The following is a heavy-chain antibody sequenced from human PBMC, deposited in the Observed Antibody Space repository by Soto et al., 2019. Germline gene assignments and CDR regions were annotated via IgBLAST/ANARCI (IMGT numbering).Heavy chain of an antibody. CDR1: GYTFTSYG. CDR2: ISAYNGNT. V-gene: IGHV1-18*04. D-gene: IGHD3-22*01. Sequence: ASVKVYCKASGYTFTSYGISWVRQAPGQGLEWMGWISAYNGNTNYAQKLQGRVTMTTDTSTSTAYMELRSLRSDDTAVYYCAREGYYYDSSGYLFVVDYWGQGTLVPVSS. J-gene: IGHJ4*02. CDR3: AREGYYYDSSGYLFVVDY.